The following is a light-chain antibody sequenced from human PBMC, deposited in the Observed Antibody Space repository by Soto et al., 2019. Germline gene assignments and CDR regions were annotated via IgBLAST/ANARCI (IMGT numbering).Light chain of an antibody. J-gene: IGKJ1*01. CDR1: QGIGNY. Sequence: DIQMTHSPSSLSASVGDRVTITCRASQGIGNYLDWYQKKPGKAPKLLIYRASTLHTGAPSRFGGSGSGKDFTLTISSLEPEDFATQYCQKYDSAPTWTFGQGTKVEIK. V-gene: IGKV1-27*01. CDR2: RAS. CDR3: QKYDSAPTWT.